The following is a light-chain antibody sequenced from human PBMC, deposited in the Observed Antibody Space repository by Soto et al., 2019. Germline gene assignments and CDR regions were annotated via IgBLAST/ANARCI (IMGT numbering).Light chain of an antibody. CDR3: QQSASTPYS. Sequence: DIQMTQSPSSLSASVGDRVTITCRASQNIRNYLNWYQQTPGTAPKLLIYAAYNLQSGVPSRFSGSGSGADFTLTISSLQPEDSATYYCQQSASTPYSFGQGTKLQIK. J-gene: IGKJ2*03. CDR1: QNIRNY. CDR2: AAY. V-gene: IGKV1-39*01.